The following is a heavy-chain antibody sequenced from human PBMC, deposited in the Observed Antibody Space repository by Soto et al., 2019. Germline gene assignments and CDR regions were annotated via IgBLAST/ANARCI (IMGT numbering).Heavy chain of an antibody. CDR3: AKDRRAGGNYGFYSDF. D-gene: IGHD1-7*01. V-gene: IGHV3-23*01. CDR2: SSATGAGT. J-gene: IGHJ4*02. CDR1: GFTFSSYA. Sequence: EVQLLESGGGLVSPGGSLRLSCAASGFTFSSYAMSWVRQAPGKGLEWVSFSSATGAGTYYADSVKGRFTISRDNSKNTLYLQMTSLRADDTAVYYCAKDRRAGGNYGFYSDFWGQGALVIVSS.